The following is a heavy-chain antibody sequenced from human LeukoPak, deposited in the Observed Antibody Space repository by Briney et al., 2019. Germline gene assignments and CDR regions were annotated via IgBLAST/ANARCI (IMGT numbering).Heavy chain of an antibody. J-gene: IGHJ5*02. Sequence: SETLSLTCTVSGYSISSGYYCGWIRQPPGKGLEWIGSIYYSGSTYYNPSLKSRVTISVDTSKNQFSLKLSSVTAADTAVYYCARHWDNYDFWSGYSFDPWGQGTLVTVSS. D-gene: IGHD3-3*01. CDR3: ARHWDNYDFWSGYSFDP. CDR2: IYYSGST. V-gene: IGHV4-38-2*02. CDR1: GYSISSGYY.